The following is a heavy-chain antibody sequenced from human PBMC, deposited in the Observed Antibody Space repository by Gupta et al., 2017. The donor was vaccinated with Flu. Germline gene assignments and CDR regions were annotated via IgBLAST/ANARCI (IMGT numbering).Heavy chain of an antibody. CDR2: VSASGGSR. J-gene: IGHJ4*02. D-gene: IGHD2-2*01. V-gene: IGHV3-23*01. CDR3: AKHEGVVPSARFDY. Sequence: RQAPGKGLEWVSGVSASGGSRHYADSVNGRFTISKDNSKDTLDLQMNSLRAEDTGVYYCAKHEGVVPSARFDYWGQGVLVTVSS.